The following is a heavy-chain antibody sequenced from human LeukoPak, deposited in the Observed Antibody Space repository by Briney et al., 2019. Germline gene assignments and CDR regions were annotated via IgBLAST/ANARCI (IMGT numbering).Heavy chain of an antibody. V-gene: IGHV3-23*01. CDR1: GFTFSSYA. D-gene: IGHD1-26*01. CDR3: ARGAGSYYGYFQS. Sequence: GGSLRLSCAASGFTFSSYAMTWVRQAPGKGLEWVSGISGSGGSTYYADSVKGRFTISRDNAKSSLYLQMNSLRADDTAVYFCARGAGSYYGYFQSWGQGTLVTVSS. J-gene: IGHJ1*01. CDR2: ISGSGGST.